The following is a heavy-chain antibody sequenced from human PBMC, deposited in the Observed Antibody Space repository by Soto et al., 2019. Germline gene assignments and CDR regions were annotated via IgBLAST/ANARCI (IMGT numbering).Heavy chain of an antibody. CDR3: ARDKRGWFGEFDRTIRHNWFDP. CDR1: GGSISSGGYY. D-gene: IGHD3-10*01. CDR2: IYYSGST. J-gene: IGHJ5*02. V-gene: IGHV4-31*03. Sequence: QVQLQESGPGLVKPSQTLSLTCTVSGGSISSGGYYWSWIRQHPGKGLEWIGYIYYSGSTYYNPSRKGRVTISGDPSKNQFSLKLSSVTAADTAVYYCARDKRGWFGEFDRTIRHNWFDPWGQGTLVTVSS.